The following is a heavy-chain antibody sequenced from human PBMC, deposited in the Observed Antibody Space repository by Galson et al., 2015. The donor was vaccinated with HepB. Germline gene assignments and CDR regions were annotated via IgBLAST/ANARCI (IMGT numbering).Heavy chain of an antibody. V-gene: IGHV3-21*01. Sequence: SLRLSCAASGFTFSRYSMNWVRQAPGKGLEWVSSISSSSSYIYYADSVKGRFTISRDNAKNSLYLQMNSLRAEDTAVYYCARGDTAMVYYYYGIDVWGQGTTVTVSS. CDR3: ARGDTAMVYYYYGIDV. D-gene: IGHD5-18*01. CDR1: GFTFSRYS. J-gene: IGHJ6*02. CDR2: ISSSSSYI.